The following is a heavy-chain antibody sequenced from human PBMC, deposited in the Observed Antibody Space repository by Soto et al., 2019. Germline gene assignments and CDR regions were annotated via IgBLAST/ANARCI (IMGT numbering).Heavy chain of an antibody. V-gene: IGHV3-30*18. CDR1: GLTFSKAG. J-gene: IGHJ4*02. CDR2: ISDDGGTE. Sequence: LRLSCAASGLTFSKAGMHWVRQAPGKGLEWVALISDDGGTEYYADSVKGRFTISRDNSKNTLYLQMNSLRVEDTAVYYCAKDKGKRYFDYWGQGILVTVSS. CDR3: AKDKGKRYFDY.